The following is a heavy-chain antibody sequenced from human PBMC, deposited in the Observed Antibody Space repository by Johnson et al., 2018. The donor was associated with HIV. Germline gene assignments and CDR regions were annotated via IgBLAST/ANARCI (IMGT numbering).Heavy chain of an antibody. CDR1: GFTFSNFP. V-gene: IGHV3-64*04. J-gene: IGHJ3*01. Sequence: QAQLVESGGGLVQPGGSLRLSCVASGFTFSNFPMHWVRQAPGRGQDYVSRVTNNGDSTDYDNAVKGRFPISRDNSRNPRYLQMNSMRAEDTAVYYCSKISGYSGSFPDAPNAFDFWDQGTKVTVSS. D-gene: IGHD1-26*01. CDR3: SKISGYSGSFPDAPNAFDF. CDR2: VTNNGDST.